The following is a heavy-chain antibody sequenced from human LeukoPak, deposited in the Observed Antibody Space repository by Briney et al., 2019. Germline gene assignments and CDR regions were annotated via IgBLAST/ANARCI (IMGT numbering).Heavy chain of an antibody. V-gene: IGHV1-46*01. J-gene: IGHJ4*02. CDR1: GYTFTSYY. D-gene: IGHD1-26*01. CDR2: INPSGGST. Sequence: ASVKVSCKASGYTFTSYYMHWVRQAPGXGXEWMGIINPSGGSTSYAQKFQGRVTMTRDTSTSTVYMELSSLRSEDTAVYYCARDWLVGATAPGYWGQGTLVTVSS. CDR3: ARDWLVGATAPGY.